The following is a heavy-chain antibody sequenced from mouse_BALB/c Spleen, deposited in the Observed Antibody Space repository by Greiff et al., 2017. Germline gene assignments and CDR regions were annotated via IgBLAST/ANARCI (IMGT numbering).Heavy chain of an antibody. D-gene: IGHD2-1*01. V-gene: IGHV5-12-2*01. Sequence: EVQRVESGGGLVQPGGSLKLSCAASGFTFSSYTMSWVRQTPEKRLEWVAYISNGGGSTYYPDTVKGRFTISRDNAKNTLYLQMSSLKSEDTAMYYCAQSTPPAYWGQGTLVTVSA. CDR3: AQSTPPAY. CDR2: ISNGGGST. CDR1: GFTFSSYT. J-gene: IGHJ3*01.